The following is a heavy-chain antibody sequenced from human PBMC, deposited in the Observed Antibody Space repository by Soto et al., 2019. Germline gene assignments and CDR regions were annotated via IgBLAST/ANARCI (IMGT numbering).Heavy chain of an antibody. CDR1: GYSFTDYY. CDR2: INPNTGVT. Sequence: QVQLVQSGAEVRKPGASVKVSCKASGYSFTDYYIHWVRQAPGQGLEWLGWINPNTGVTHFAQKFPGWVTMTRDTSISTAYMELNRLTSVDTVVYYCVRSPGDFRYGLDVWGQGTTVTVSS. J-gene: IGHJ6*02. D-gene: IGHD2-21*02. V-gene: IGHV1-2*04. CDR3: VRSPGDFRYGLDV.